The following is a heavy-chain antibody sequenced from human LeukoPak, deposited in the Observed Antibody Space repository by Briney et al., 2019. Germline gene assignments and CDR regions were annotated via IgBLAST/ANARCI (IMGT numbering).Heavy chain of an antibody. V-gene: IGHV3-30-3*01. D-gene: IGHD7-27*01. J-gene: IGHJ4*02. CDR2: ISYDGSNK. CDR1: GFTFSSYA. CDR3: AREILTGDYYFDC. Sequence: PGGSLRLSCAASGFTFSSYAMHWVRQAPGKGLEWVAVISYDGSNKYYADSVKGRFTISRDNSKNTLYLQMNSLRAEDTAVYYCAREILTGDYYFDCWGQGTLVTVSS.